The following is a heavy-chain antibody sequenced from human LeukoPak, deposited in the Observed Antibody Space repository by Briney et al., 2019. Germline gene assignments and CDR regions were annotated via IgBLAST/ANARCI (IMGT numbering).Heavy chain of an antibody. D-gene: IGHD3-3*01. J-gene: IGHJ4*02. CDR3: AREGDDDFWSGYYPY. V-gene: IGHV3-53*01. Sequence: PGGSLRLSCAASGFTFSSYGMHWVRQAPGKGLEWVSVIYSGGSTYYADSVKGRFTISRDNSKNTLYLQMNSLRAEDTAVYYCAREGDDDFWSGYYPYWGQGTLVTVSS. CDR2: IYSGGST. CDR1: GFTFSSYG.